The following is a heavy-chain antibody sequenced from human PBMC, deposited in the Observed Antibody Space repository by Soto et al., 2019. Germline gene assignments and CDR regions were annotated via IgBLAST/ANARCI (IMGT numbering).Heavy chain of an antibody. D-gene: IGHD2-2*02. CDR3: ARVDIVVVQAAIGSLYYYYGIDV. CDR2: MNPNSGNT. Sequence: ASVKVSCKASGYTFTSYDINWVRQATGQGLEWMGWMNPNSGNTGYAQKFQGRVTMTRNTSISTAYMELSSLRSEDTAVYYCARVDIVVVQAAIGSLYYYYGIDVWGQGTTVTVSS. V-gene: IGHV1-8*01. J-gene: IGHJ6*02. CDR1: GYTFTSYD.